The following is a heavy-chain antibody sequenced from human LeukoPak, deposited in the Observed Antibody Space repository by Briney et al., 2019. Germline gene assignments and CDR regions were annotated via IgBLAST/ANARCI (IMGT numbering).Heavy chain of an antibody. CDR3: ARYYYDSNGYPYYFDY. J-gene: IGHJ4*02. CDR1: GFTVTSNY. V-gene: IGHV3-53*01. Sequence: GGPLRLSCAASGFTVTSNYMSWVRQAPGKGLEWVSVMYSDGSTYYADSVKGRFTISRDNSKNTLYLQMNSLRAEDTAVYYCARYYYDSNGYPYYFDYWGQGTLVTISS. D-gene: IGHD3-22*01. CDR2: MYSDGST.